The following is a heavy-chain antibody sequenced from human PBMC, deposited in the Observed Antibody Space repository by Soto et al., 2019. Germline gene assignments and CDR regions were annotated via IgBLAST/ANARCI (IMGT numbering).Heavy chain of an antibody. D-gene: IGHD3-9*01. J-gene: IGHJ5*02. CDR1: GYTFTGYY. CDR2: INPNSGGT. CDR3: ARDYFDWLLFRVGWFDP. Sequence: QVQLVQSGAEVKKPGASVKVSCKASGYTFTGYYMHWVRQAPGQGLEWMGWINPNSGGTNYAQKFQGRVTMTRDTSISTAYMEPSRLRSDDTAVYYCARDYFDWLLFRVGWFDPWGQGTLVTVSS. V-gene: IGHV1-2*02.